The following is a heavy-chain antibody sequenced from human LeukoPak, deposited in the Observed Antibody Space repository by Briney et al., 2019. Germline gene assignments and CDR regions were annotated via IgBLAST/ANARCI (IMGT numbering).Heavy chain of an antibody. J-gene: IGHJ6*02. V-gene: IGHV4-59*06. D-gene: IGHD2-8*02. CDR1: GASISSHY. Sequence: IPSETLSLTCSVSGASISSHYWSWIRQHPGKGLEWIGYIYYSGSTYYNPSLKSRVTISVDTSKNQFSLKLSSVTAADTAVYYCARDSYWYRYYYYGMDVWGQGTTVTVSS. CDR2: IYYSGST. CDR3: ARDSYWYRYYYYGMDV.